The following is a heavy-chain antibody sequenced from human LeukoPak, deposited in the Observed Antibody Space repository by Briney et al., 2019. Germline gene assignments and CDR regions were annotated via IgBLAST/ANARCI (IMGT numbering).Heavy chain of an antibody. Sequence: GGSLRLSCAASGFTFSSYWMHWVRQAPGKGLVWVSRINSDGSSTSYADSVKGRFTISRVNAKNTLYLQMNSLRAEDTAVYYCARDRYDYVWGSYRYDAFDIWGQGTMVTVSS. J-gene: IGHJ3*02. CDR3: ARDRYDYVWGSYRYDAFDI. CDR2: INSDGSST. D-gene: IGHD3-16*02. CDR1: GFTFSSYW. V-gene: IGHV3-74*01.